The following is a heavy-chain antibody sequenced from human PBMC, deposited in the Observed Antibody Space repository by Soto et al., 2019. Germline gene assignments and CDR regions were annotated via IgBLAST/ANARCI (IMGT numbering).Heavy chain of an antibody. Sequence: ESGGGLVKPGGSLRLSCAASGFTFSSYSMNWVRQAPGKGLEWVSSISSSSSYIYYADSVKGRFTISRDNAKNSLYLQMNSLRAEDTAVYYCAPLLGYCSSTSCLDYWGQGTLVTVSS. CDR1: GFTFSSYS. J-gene: IGHJ4*02. CDR2: ISSSSSYI. CDR3: APLLGYCSSTSCLDY. V-gene: IGHV3-21*01. D-gene: IGHD2-2*01.